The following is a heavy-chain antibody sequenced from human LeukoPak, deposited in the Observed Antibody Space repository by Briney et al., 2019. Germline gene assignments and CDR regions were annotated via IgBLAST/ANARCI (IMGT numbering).Heavy chain of an antibody. Sequence: SETLSLTCTVSGGSISSSSYYWGWIRQPPGKGLEWIGSIYYSGSTYYNPSLKSRVTISVDTSKNQFSLKLSSVTAADTAVYYCARPALSGSLFLNWFDPWGQGTLVTVSS. CDR3: ARPALSGSLFLNWFDP. CDR1: GGSISSSSYY. CDR2: IYYSGST. D-gene: IGHD1-26*01. J-gene: IGHJ5*02. V-gene: IGHV4-39*01.